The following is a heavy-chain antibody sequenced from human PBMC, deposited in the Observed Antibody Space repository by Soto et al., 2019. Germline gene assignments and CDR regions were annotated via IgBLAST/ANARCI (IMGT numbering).Heavy chain of an antibody. CDR1: GYTFTTYD. Sequence: ASVKVSCKAYGYTFTTYDVSWVRQASGQGLEWMGWMNPSNGNTGYAQKFQGRVTMTRTTSISTVYMERSGLRPDDTAVYYCARRKERSGPHYFDYWGQGTRVTVSS. J-gene: IGHJ4*02. CDR3: ARRKERSGPHYFDY. V-gene: IGHV1-8*02. D-gene: IGHD6-25*01. CDR2: MNPSNGNT.